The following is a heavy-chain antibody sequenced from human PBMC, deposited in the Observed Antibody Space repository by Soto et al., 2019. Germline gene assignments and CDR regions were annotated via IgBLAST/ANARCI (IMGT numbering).Heavy chain of an antibody. CDR3: ARLHYYDSSGYNNWFDP. CDR1: GYTFTSYG. D-gene: IGHD3-22*01. Sequence: ASVKVSCKASGYTFTSYGISWVRQAPGQGLEWMGWISAYNGNTNYAQKLQGRVTMTTDTSTSTAYMELRSLRSDDTAVYYCARLHYYDSSGYNNWFDPWGQGTLVTVSS. CDR2: ISAYNGNT. V-gene: IGHV1-18*01. J-gene: IGHJ5*02.